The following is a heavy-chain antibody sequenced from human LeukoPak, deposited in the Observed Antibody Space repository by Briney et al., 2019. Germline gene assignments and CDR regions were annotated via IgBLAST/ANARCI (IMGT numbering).Heavy chain of an antibody. D-gene: IGHD4-17*01. CDR2: IYQSGTT. Sequence: SETLSLTCTVSGASMSNHYWSWLRQPPGKGLEWIGYIYQSGTTNYSPSLKSRVTISVDTSRNQFFLKLTSVTAADTAVYYCARGFYGDYVFWGQGTLVFVSS. V-gene: IGHV4-59*08. J-gene: IGHJ4*02. CDR1: GASMSNHY. CDR3: ARGFYGDYVF.